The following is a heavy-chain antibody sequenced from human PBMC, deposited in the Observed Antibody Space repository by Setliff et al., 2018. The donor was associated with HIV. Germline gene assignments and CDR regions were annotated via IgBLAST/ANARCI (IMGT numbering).Heavy chain of an antibody. CDR1: GFSFGDFA. CDR3: ASFFGDYGY. V-gene: IGHV3-72*01. D-gene: IGHD3-10*01. J-gene: IGHJ4*01. CDR2: TRNKANGYIT. Sequence: LSCTASGFSFGDFALNWVRQAPGKGLEWVGRTRNKANGYITEYGASVQGRFTISRDNSKDSLSLQMNNLKAEDTAVYYCASFFGDYGYWGHGTQVTVSS.